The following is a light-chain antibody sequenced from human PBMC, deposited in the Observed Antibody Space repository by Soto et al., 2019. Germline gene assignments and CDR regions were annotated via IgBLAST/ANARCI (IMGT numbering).Light chain of an antibody. CDR1: SSNIGSHT. CDR3: AAWDDSLNGVV. J-gene: IGLJ2*01. CDR2: SNT. Sequence: QSVLTQPPSASGTPGQTIAISCSGGSSNIGSHTVNWYQQLPGTAPRLLIYSNTQRPSGVPDRFSGSKSVTSASLAITGLQSEDEGDYYCAAWDDSLNGVVFGGGTKLTVL. V-gene: IGLV1-44*01.